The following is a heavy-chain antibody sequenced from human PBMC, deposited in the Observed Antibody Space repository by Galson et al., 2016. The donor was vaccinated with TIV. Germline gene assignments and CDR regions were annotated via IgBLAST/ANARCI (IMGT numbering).Heavy chain of an antibody. CDR2: ISSSSSSV. Sequence: SLRLSCAASGFTFSSHGMNWVRQAPGKGLEWVSFISSSSSSVKYAESVKGRFTISRDNAKKSLYLQMNSLRVEDTADYYCARFSDQLLASMDVWGKGTTVTVSS. D-gene: IGHD2-2*01. CDR3: ARFSDQLLASMDV. CDR1: GFTFSSHG. J-gene: IGHJ6*03. V-gene: IGHV3-48*01.